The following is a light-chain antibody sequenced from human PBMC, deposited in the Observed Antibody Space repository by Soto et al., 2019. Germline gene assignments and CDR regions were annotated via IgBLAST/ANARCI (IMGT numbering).Light chain of an antibody. CDR3: NSYTCSSTHV. J-gene: IGLJ1*01. CDR1: SSDVGSYNR. CDR2: EVS. V-gene: IGLV2-18*02. Sequence: QSALTQPPSVSGSPGQSVAISCTGTSSDVGSYNRVSWYQQPPGAAPKLMIYEVSNRPSGVPDRFSESKSGNTASLTISGLQADDEADYYCNSYTCSSTHVLGTGTKVTVL.